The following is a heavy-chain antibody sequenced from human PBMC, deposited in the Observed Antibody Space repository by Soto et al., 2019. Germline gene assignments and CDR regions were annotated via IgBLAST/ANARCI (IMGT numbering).Heavy chain of an antibody. CDR2: IIPIFGTA. CDR3: ARDGGYYGGNSGDFDY. D-gene: IGHD4-17*01. V-gene: IGHV1-69*01. Sequence: QVQLVQSGAEVKKPGSSVKVSCKASGCTFSSCAISWVRQAPGQGLEWMGGIIPIFGTANYAQKFQGRVTITADESTSTAYMELSSLRSEDTAVYYCARDGGYYGGNSGDFDYWGQGTLVTVSS. J-gene: IGHJ4*02. CDR1: GCTFSSCA.